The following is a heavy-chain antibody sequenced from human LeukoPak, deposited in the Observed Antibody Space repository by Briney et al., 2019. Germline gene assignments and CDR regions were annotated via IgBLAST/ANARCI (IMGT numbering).Heavy chain of an antibody. D-gene: IGHD4-11*01. CDR3: ARDAQRGFDYSNSLKN. CDR2: IWSDATNR. CDR1: GFIFSHHG. Sequence: GGSLRLSCAASGFIFSHHGMHWVRQAPGKGLEWVAVIWSDATNRFYAESVKGRFTISRDNSRNTVFLQMNSLRVKDTAIYYCARDAQRGFDYSNSLKNWGHGTLVTVSS. J-gene: IGHJ4*01. V-gene: IGHV3-33*01.